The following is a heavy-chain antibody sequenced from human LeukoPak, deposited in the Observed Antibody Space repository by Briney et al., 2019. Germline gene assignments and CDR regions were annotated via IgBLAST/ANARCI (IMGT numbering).Heavy chain of an antibody. CDR3: ARCHGGYYYDSSGYYLFG. CDR2: INHSGST. Sequence: PSETLSLTCAVYGGSFSGYYWSWIRQPPGKGLEWIGEINHSGSTNNNPSLKSLVTISVDTSKNQFSLKLSSVTAADTAVYYCARCHGGYYYDSSGYYLFGWGQGTLVTVSS. V-gene: IGHV4-34*01. D-gene: IGHD3-22*01. J-gene: IGHJ4*02. CDR1: GGSFSGYY.